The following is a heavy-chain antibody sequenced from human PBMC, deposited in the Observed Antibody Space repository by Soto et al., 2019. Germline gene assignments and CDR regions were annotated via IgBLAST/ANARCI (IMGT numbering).Heavy chain of an antibody. V-gene: IGHV4-4*02. CDR2: ISHSGST. CDR3: ARAYDRTVSPARYFDL. J-gene: IGHJ4*02. D-gene: IGHD3-22*01. Sequence: QVQLQESGPGLAKPSGTLSLTCAVSGASISSSDWWTWVRQPPGKGLEWIGEISHSGSTNYSPSLRGRVTISVDKSKNQFSLKLTSVTAADTAVYYCARAYDRTVSPARYFDLWGQGTLVTVYS. CDR1: GASISSSDW.